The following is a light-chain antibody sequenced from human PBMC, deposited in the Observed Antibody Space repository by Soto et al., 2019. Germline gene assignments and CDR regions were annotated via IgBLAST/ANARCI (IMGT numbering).Light chain of an antibody. CDR1: SSDVGGYDY. CDR3: RSHTSLSTLV. CDR2: EVN. Sequence: QSALTQPASVSGSPGQSITISCTGTSSDVGGYDYVSWYQQPPGKAPKLIIFEVNDRPSGVSNRFSGSKSGNTASLTISGLQDEDAADYYCRSHTSLSTLVFGTGTKLTVL. J-gene: IGLJ1*01. V-gene: IGLV2-14*01.